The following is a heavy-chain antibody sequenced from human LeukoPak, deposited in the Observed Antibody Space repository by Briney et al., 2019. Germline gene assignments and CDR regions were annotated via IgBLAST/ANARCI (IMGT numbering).Heavy chain of an antibody. J-gene: IGHJ4*02. V-gene: IGHV4-38-2*02. CDR2: IYHSGST. CDR3: ARDGFWSGYYPFDY. CDR1: GYSISSGYY. Sequence: SETLSLTCTVSGYSISSGYYWGWIRQPPGKGLEWIGSIYHSGSTYYNPSLKSRVTISVDTSKNQFPLKLSSVTAADTAVYYCARDGFWSGYYPFDYWGQGTLVTVSS. D-gene: IGHD3-3*01.